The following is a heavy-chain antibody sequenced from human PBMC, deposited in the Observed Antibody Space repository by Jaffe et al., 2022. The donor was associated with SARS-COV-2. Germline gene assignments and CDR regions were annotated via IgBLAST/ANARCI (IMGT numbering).Heavy chain of an antibody. D-gene: IGHD6-13*01. Sequence: QVQLQQWGAGLLKPSETLSLTCAVSGGSFSGYYWSWIRQPPGKGLEWIGEINHSGSTNYNPSLKSRVTISVDTSKNQFSLKLSSVTAADTAVYYCARGPVYSSTPGDVYFDYWGQGTLVTVSS. CDR1: GGSFSGYY. CDR3: ARGPVYSSTPGDVYFDY. J-gene: IGHJ4*02. V-gene: IGHV4-34*01. CDR2: INHSGST.